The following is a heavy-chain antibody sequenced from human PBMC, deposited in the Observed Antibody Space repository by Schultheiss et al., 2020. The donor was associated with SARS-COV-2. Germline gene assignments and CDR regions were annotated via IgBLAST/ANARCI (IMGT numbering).Heavy chain of an antibody. V-gene: IGHV4-39*02. D-gene: IGHD5-18*01. Sequence: GSLRLSCTVSGGSISSGGYYWSWIRQHPGKGLEWIGSIYYSGSTYYNPSLKSRVTISVDTSKNQFSLQLNSVTPEDTAVYYCARERLTAIPGAIQLWDIGNWGQGTLVTVSS. CDR2: IYYSGST. J-gene: IGHJ4*02. CDR1: GGSISSGGYY. CDR3: ARERLTAIPGAIQLWDIGN.